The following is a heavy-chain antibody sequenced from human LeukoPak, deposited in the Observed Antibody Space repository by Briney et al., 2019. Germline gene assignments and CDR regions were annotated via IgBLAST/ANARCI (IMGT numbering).Heavy chain of an antibody. J-gene: IGHJ4*02. Sequence: GGSLRLSCAASGFTFSSYAMSWVRQAPGRGLEWVSVISGSGGSTYYADSVKGRFTISRDNAKNSLYLQMNSLRAEDTAVYYCEGRGYSGLYYFDYWGQGTLVTVSS. CDR1: GFTFSSYA. V-gene: IGHV3-23*01. CDR2: ISGSGGST. D-gene: IGHD5-12*01. CDR3: EGRGYSGLYYFDY.